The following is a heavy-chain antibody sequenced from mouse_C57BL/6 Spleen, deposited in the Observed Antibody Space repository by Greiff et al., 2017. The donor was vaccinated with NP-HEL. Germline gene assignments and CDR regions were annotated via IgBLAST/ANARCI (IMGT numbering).Heavy chain of an antibody. D-gene: IGHD3-2*02. J-gene: IGHJ3*01. V-gene: IGHV1-80*01. CDR1: GYAFSSYW. CDR2: IYPGDGDT. CDR3: ARSPDSSGYTWFAY. Sequence: QVQLQQSGAELVKPGASVKISCKASGYAFSSYWMNWVKQRPGKGLEWIGQIYPGDGDTNYNGKFKGKATLTADKSSSTAYMQLSSLTSEDSAVYFCARSPDSSGYTWFAYWGQGTLVTVSA.